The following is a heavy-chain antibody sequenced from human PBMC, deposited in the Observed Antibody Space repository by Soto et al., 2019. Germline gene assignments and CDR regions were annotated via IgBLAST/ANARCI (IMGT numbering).Heavy chain of an antibody. D-gene: IGHD3-10*01. CDR2: IYYSGST. J-gene: IGHJ1*01. CDR3: ETHEGAVRVLPTSAY. CDR1: DYC. Sequence: DYCGSWILKTKGKGLELIGSIYYSGSTYYNPSLKSRVTISVDTSKNQFSLKLSSVTAADTAVYYCETHEGAVRVLPTSAYRGHRTLDT. V-gene: IGHV4-30-2*03.